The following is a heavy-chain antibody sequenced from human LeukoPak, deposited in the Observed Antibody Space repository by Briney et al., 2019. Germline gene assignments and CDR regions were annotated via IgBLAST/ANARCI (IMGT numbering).Heavy chain of an antibody. CDR2: INSDGSST. CDR3: AHLLFSPYCGGDCYAATSDY. D-gene: IGHD2-21*02. Sequence: PGGSLRLSCAASGFTFSSYWMHWVRQAPGKRLVWVSRINSDGSSTSYADSVKGRFTISRDNAKNTLYLQMNSLRAEDTAVYYCAHLLFSPYCGGDCYAATSDYWGRGTLVTVSS. CDR1: GFTFSSYW. V-gene: IGHV3-74*01. J-gene: IGHJ4*02.